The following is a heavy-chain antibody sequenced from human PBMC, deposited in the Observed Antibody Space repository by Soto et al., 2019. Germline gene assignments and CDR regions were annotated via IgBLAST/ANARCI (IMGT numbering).Heavy chain of an antibody. Sequence: EVQLVESGGGLVQPGGSLRLSCAASGFTVSSNYMSWVRQAPGKGLEWDSVIYSGGSTYYADSVKGRFTISRDNSKNTLYLQMNSLRAEDTAVYYCAKDSSGFKSAFDIWGQGTMVTVSS. D-gene: IGHD3-22*01. CDR1: GFTVSSNY. J-gene: IGHJ3*02. CDR3: AKDSSGFKSAFDI. V-gene: IGHV3-66*01. CDR2: IYSGGST.